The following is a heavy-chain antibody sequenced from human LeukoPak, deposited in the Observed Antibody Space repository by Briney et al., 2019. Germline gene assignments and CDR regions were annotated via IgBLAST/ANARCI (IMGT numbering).Heavy chain of an antibody. CDR2: ISSSSSTI. V-gene: IGHV3-48*01. CDR1: GFTFSDYN. CDR3: ARDLRPHIIGWYESEFDS. Sequence: PGGSLRLSCAASGFTFSDYNMNWVRQAPGKGLEWVSYISSSSSTIYYADSVKGRFTISRDNAKNSLYLQMNSLRAEDTAVYYCARDLRPHIIGWYESEFDSWGQGTLVTVSS. D-gene: IGHD6-19*01. J-gene: IGHJ4*02.